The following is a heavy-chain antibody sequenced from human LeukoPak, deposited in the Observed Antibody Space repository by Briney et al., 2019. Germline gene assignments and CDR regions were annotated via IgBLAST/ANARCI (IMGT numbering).Heavy chain of an antibody. CDR3: ARSPLECSITMIVVVKGYMDV. J-gene: IGHJ6*03. V-gene: IGHV4-34*01. CDR2: INHSGST. Sequence: SETLSLTCAVYGGSFSGYYWSWIRQPPGKGLEWIGEINHSGSTNYNPSLKSRVTISVDTSKNQFSLKLSSVTAADTAVYYCARSPLECSITMIVVVKGYMDVWGKGTTVTVSS. D-gene: IGHD3-22*01. CDR1: GGSFSGYY.